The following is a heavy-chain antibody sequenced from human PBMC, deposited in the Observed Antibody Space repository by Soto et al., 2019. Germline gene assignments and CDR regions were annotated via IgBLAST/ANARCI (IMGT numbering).Heavy chain of an antibody. CDR2: ISGSGGST. Sequence: GRSLRLSCAASGFTFSSYAMSWVRQAPGKGLEWVSAISGSGGSTYYADSVKGRFTISRDNSKNTLYLQMNSLRAEDTAVYYCASDRWGCKSSCYPSGDVSWGQGTLVTVSS. J-gene: IGHJ4*02. CDR3: ASDRWGCKSSCYPSGDVS. V-gene: IGHV3-23*01. D-gene: IGHD2-15*01. CDR1: GFTFSSYA.